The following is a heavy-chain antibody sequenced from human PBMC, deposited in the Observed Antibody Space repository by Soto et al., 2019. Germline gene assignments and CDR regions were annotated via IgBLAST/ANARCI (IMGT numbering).Heavy chain of an antibody. CDR3: VGDIFSGSYRFDY. CDR2: IYNTGST. CDR1: GGSISGYQ. V-gene: IGHV4-59*01. J-gene: IGHJ4*02. Sequence: SETLSLTCTVSGGSISGYQWSWIRQPPGKGPEWIGYIYNTGSTIYNPSLKSRVTISMDTSKNQFSLNLGSVTAADTAVYYCVGDIFSGSYRFDYWGQGTLVTVSS. D-gene: IGHD1-26*01.